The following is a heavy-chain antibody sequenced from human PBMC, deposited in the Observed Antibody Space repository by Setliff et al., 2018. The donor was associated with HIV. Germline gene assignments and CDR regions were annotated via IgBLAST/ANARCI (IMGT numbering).Heavy chain of an antibody. CDR2: IYHSGST. V-gene: IGHV4-38-2*01. CDR3: ARQGYYDSRLDW. Sequence: TLSLSCAVSGYSISSGYYWGWIRQPPGKGLEWIGSIYHSGSTYYNPSLKSRVTISVDTSKNQFSLKLSSVTAADTAVYYCARQGYYDSRLDWWGQGTLVTVSS. D-gene: IGHD3-22*01. CDR1: GYSISSGYY. J-gene: IGHJ4*02.